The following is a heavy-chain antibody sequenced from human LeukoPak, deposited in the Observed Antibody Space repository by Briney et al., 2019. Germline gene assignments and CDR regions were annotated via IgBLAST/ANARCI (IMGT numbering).Heavy chain of an antibody. J-gene: IGHJ5*02. Sequence: ASVKVSCKASGYTFTSYYMHWVRQAPGQGLEWMGWISAYNGNTNYAQKLQGRVTMTTDTSTSTAYMELRSLRSDDTAVYYCAREGYCSSTSCYEDWFDPWGQGTLVTVSS. CDR1: GYTFTSYY. V-gene: IGHV1-18*04. CDR3: AREGYCSSTSCYEDWFDP. CDR2: ISAYNGNT. D-gene: IGHD2-2*01.